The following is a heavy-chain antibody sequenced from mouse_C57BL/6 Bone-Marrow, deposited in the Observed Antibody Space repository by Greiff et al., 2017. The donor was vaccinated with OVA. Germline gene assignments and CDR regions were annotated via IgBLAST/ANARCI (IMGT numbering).Heavy chain of an antibody. D-gene: IGHD1-1*01. J-gene: IGHJ1*03. CDR2: VYPYNGGT. Sequence: EVKVVESGPVLVKPGPSVKISCKASGFTFTDYYMHWVKQSHGKSLEWIGLVYPYNGGTSYNQKFKGKATLTVDTSSSTAYMELNSLTSEDSAVYYCARGGYYGSSYGRYFDVWGTGTTVTVSS. CDR3: ARGGYYGSSYGRYFDV. V-gene: IGHV1-36*01. CDR1: GFTFTDYY.